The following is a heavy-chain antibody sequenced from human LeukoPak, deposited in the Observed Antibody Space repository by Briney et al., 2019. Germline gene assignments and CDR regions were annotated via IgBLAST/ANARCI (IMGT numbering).Heavy chain of an antibody. D-gene: IGHD4-23*01. V-gene: IGHV3-30*01. J-gene: IGHJ4*02. CDR2: ISYDGSNK. CDR1: GFTLSTYA. Sequence: GGSLRLSCAASGFTLSTYAMHWVRKAPGKGLEWVALISYDGSNKYYADSVKGRFTISRDNSKNTLSLQMNGLRVEDTAVYYSARDPDSGGNGRLGFEYWGQGNLVTVSS. CDR3: ARDPDSGGNGRLGFEY.